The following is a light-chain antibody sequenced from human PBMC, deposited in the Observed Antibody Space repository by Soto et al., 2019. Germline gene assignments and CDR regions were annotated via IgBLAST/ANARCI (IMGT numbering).Light chain of an antibody. Sequence: EIVLTQSPGTLSLSPGERATLSCRASRSLSSSYVVWYQQKPGQAPRLLIHAASRRATGIPDRFSGSGSATEYTLTISRLEPEDFAVYYCQQQGTFGHGPKLEIK. V-gene: IGKV3-20*01. CDR3: QQQGT. J-gene: IGKJ2*01. CDR2: AAS. CDR1: RSLSSSY.